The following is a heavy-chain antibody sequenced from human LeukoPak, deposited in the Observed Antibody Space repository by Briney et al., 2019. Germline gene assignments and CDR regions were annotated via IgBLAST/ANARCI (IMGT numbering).Heavy chain of an antibody. V-gene: IGHV3-7*01. Sequence: GGSLRLSCAASGFTFSSYWMSWVRQAPGKGLEWVANIKQDGSEKYYVDSVKGRFTISRDNAKNSLYLQMNSLRAEDTAVYYCAREMTPYYYDSSGDTYYFDYWGQGTLVTVSS. CDR2: IKQDGSEK. D-gene: IGHD3-22*01. CDR1: GFTFSSYW. CDR3: AREMTPYYYDSSGDTYYFDY. J-gene: IGHJ4*02.